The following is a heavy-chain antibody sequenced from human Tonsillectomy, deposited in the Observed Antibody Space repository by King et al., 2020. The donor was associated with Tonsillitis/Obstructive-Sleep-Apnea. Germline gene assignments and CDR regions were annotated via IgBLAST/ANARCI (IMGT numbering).Heavy chain of an antibody. CDR3: ARDWDYYDFWSGYYTSGGGFDY. J-gene: IGHJ4*02. D-gene: IGHD3-3*01. CDR1: GFTFSDYW. Sequence: VQLVESGGDLVQPGGSLRLSCAASGFTFSDYWMTWVRQAPGKGLEWVANIKQDGSEKYYVDSVKGRFTISRDNAKNSLYLQMNSLRAEDTAVYYLARDWDYYDFWSGYYTSGGGFDYWGQGTLVTVSS. CDR2: IKQDGSEK. V-gene: IGHV3-7*04.